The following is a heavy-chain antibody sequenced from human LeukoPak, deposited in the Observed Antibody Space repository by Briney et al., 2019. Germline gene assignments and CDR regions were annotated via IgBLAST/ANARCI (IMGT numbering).Heavy chain of an antibody. CDR3: ARRRVALPFGY. CDR1: GGSISSSSYY. D-gene: IGHD5-12*01. J-gene: IGHJ4*02. V-gene: IGHV4-39*01. CDR2: IYYSGST. Sequence: PSETLSLTCTVSGGSISSSSYYWGWIRQPPGKGLEWIGSIYYSGSTYYNPSLKSRVTISVDTSKNQFSLKLSSVTAADTAVYYCARRRVALPFGYWGQGTLVTVSS.